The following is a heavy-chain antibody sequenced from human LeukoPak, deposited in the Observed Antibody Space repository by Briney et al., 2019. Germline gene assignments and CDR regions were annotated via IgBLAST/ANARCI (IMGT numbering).Heavy chain of an antibody. CDR3: ARDNYYGSGTYGFESY. V-gene: IGHV3-23*01. CDR2: IRGSDGTT. J-gene: IGHJ4*02. D-gene: IGHD3-10*01. CDR1: GFTFSAYA. Sequence: GGSLRLSCAASGFTFSAYAMSWVRQAPGKGLEWVSDIRGSDGTTFYADAVQGRFTISRDNAKNSLYLQMNSLRAEDTAIYYCARDNYYGSGTYGFESYWGQGTLVTVSS.